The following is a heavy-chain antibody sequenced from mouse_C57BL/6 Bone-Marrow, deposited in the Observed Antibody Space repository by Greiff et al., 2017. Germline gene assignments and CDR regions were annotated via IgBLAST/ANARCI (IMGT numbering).Heavy chain of an antibody. J-gene: IGHJ1*03. V-gene: IGHV1-54*01. CDR2: INPGSGGT. Sequence: QVQLQQSGAELVRPGTSVKVSCKASGYAFTNYLIEWVKQRPGQGLEWIGVINPGSGGTNYNEKFKGKATLTADKSSSTAYMQVSSLTSEDSAVYFCARGGLRRRDWYFDVWGTGTTVTVSS. CDR3: ARGGLRRRDWYFDV. D-gene: IGHD2-2*01. CDR1: GYAFTNYL.